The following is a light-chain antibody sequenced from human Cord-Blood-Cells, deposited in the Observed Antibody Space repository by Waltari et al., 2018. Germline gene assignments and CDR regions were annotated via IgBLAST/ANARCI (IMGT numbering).Light chain of an antibody. CDR1: PSISSY. CDR2: AAS. V-gene: IGKV1-39*01. J-gene: IGKJ1*01. Sequence: DIQITQSPSSLSASVGDRVTITCRASPSISSYLNWYQQKPGKAPKLLIYAASSLQSGVPSRFSGSGSGTDFTLTISSLQPEDFATYYCQQSYSTPWTFGQGTKVEIK. CDR3: QQSYSTPWT.